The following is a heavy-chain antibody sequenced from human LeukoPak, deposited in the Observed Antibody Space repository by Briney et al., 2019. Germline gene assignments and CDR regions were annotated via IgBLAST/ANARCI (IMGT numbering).Heavy chain of an antibody. CDR1: GGSISSYY. CDR2: IYYSGST. Sequence: SETLSLTCTVSGGSISSYYWSWIRQPPGKGLEWIGYIYYSGSTNYNPSLKSRVTISVDTSKNQFSLKLSSVTAADTAVYYCARVITDYYGSGSYYNLGRYYMDVWGKGTTVTVSS. J-gene: IGHJ6*03. D-gene: IGHD3-10*01. V-gene: IGHV4-59*01. CDR3: ARVITDYYGSGSYYNLGRYYMDV.